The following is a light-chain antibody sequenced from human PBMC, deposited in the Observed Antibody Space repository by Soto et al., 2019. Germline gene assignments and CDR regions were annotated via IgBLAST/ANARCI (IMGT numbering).Light chain of an antibody. Sequence: EIVLTQSPGTLSLSPGERATLSCRASQSVDSNYLAWYQQKPGQAPRLLIYGASSRASAISDRFSGSGSGTDFTLTISRLEPEDFAVYYCQQYAISPRTTFGQGTKLEIK. V-gene: IGKV3-20*01. J-gene: IGKJ2*01. CDR3: QQYAISPRTT. CDR1: QSVDSNY. CDR2: GAS.